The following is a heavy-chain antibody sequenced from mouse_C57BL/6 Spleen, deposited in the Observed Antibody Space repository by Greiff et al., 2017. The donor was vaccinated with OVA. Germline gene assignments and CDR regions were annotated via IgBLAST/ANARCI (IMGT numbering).Heavy chain of an antibody. D-gene: IGHD1-1*01. V-gene: IGHV1-59*01. Sequence: QVQLQQPGAELVRPGTSVKLSCKASGYTFTSYWMHWVKQRPGQGLEWIGVIDPSDSYTNYNQKFKGKATLTVDTSSSTAYMQLSSLTSEDSAVYYCARSIYYYGSSYEGFDYWGQGTTLTVSS. CDR2: IDPSDSYT. CDR3: ARSIYYYGSSYEGFDY. J-gene: IGHJ2*01. CDR1: GYTFTSYW.